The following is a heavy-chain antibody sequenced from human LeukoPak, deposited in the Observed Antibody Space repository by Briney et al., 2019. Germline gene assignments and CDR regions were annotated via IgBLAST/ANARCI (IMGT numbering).Heavy chain of an antibody. D-gene: IGHD1-26*01. CDR2: IFYSGST. CDR1: GGSISTSNYY. Sequence: SETLSLTCTVSGGSISTSNYYWGWIRQPPGKGLEWIGNIFYSGSTYYSPSLQSRVTISIETSKNQISLRLNSVTAADTAMYYCAKSGGYGLIDYWGQGTLVTVSS. CDR3: AKSGGYGLIDY. J-gene: IGHJ4*02. V-gene: IGHV4-39*01.